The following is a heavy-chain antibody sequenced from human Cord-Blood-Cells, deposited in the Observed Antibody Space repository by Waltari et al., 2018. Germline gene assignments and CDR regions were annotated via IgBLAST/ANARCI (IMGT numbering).Heavy chain of an antibody. CDR2: INTGRGGI. CDR3: ARARWELLLDY. D-gene: IGHD1-26*01. Sequence: QVQLVQSGAEVKKPGASVKVSCKASGYTFTGYYMHWVRQAPGQGLEWMGRINTGRGGINDAQEVQGRVPMTRDTSISTVYMELSRLRSDDTAVYYCARARWELLLDYWGQGTLVTGSS. V-gene: IGHV1-2*06. CDR1: GYTFTGYY. J-gene: IGHJ4*02.